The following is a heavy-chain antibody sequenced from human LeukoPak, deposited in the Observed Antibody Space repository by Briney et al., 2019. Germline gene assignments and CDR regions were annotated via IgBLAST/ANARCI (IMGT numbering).Heavy chain of an antibody. CDR1: GFTFSSYW. CDR3: ARVEGGYYDSSGYFNYFDQ. J-gene: IGHJ4*02. D-gene: IGHD3-22*01. Sequence: GGSLRLSCAASGFTFSSYWMSWVRQAPGKGLEWVANIKQDGSEKYYMDSMKGRFSISRDNAKNSLYLQMNSLRAEDTAVYYCARVEGGYYDSSGYFNYFDQWGQGALVTVSS. V-gene: IGHV3-7*01. CDR2: IKQDGSEK.